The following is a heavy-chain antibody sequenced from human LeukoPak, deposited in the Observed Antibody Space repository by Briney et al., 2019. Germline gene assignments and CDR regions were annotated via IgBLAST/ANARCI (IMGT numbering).Heavy chain of an antibody. CDR1: GYTFTSYA. J-gene: IGHJ4*02. D-gene: IGHD5-24*01. CDR2: ITPSGGT. Sequence: ASVKVSCKASGYTFTSYAIHGVRQAPGQGLEWMGWITPSGGTNYPLKFQGRVAITWDTSITTAYMDLSRLTSDDTAVYYCARDRYGDGFAHLDYWGQGALVTVSS. V-gene: IGHV1-2*02. CDR3: ARDRYGDGFAHLDY.